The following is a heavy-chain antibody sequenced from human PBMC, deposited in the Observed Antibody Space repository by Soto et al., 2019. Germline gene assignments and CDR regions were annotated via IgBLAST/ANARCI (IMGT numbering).Heavy chain of an antibody. CDR2: ISGSGGHT. D-gene: IGHD2-8*01. J-gene: IGHJ5*02. CDR3: AKVEMGWFAH. Sequence: EVQLLESGGHAVQSGESLRLSCAGSGFSFFSYAMSWVRQAPGKGLEWVSTISGSGGHTYYADSVKGRFVVSRDNDKDTVYLHMNSLTGEDTAIYFCAKVEMGWFAHWGQGTQVTVSS. V-gene: IGHV3-23*01. CDR1: GFSFFSYA.